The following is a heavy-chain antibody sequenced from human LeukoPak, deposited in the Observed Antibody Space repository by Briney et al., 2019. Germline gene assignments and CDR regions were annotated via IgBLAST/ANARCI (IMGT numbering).Heavy chain of an antibody. J-gene: IGHJ4*02. CDR1: GYTFTSYG. V-gene: IGHV1-18*01. CDR3: ARSGNYYDSSGYYLNDY. D-gene: IGHD3-22*01. Sequence: ASVKVSCKASGYTFTSYGISWVRQAPGQGLEWMGWISAYNGNTNYAQKFQGRVTMTTDTSTSTAYMELRSLRSDDTAVYYCARSGNYYDSSGYYLNDYWGQGTLVTVSS. CDR2: ISAYNGNT.